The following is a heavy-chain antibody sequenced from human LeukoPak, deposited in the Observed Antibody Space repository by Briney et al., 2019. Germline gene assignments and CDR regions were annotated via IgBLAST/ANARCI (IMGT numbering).Heavy chain of an antibody. V-gene: IGHV3-66*01. J-gene: IGHJ4*02. CDR3: ARDYGYSGYDFRY. D-gene: IGHD5-12*01. Sequence: GGSLRLSCAASGFTVSSNYMSWVRQAPGKGLEWVSVIYSGGSTYYADSVKGRFTISRDNSKNTLYLQMNSLRAEDTAVYYCARDYGYSGYDFRYWGQGTLVTVSS. CDR2: IYSGGST. CDR1: GFTVSSNY.